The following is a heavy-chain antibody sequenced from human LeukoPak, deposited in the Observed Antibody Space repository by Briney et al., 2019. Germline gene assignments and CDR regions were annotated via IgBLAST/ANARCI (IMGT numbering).Heavy chain of an antibody. Sequence: SETLSLTCTVSGGSISNYYWSWIRQPPGKGLEWIGYISYSGNTNYNPSLKSRVTISVDKSKNQFSLKLSSVTAADTAVYYCARGVDSSSWFNRVNWFDPWGQGTLVTVSS. V-gene: IGHV4-59*12. CDR1: GGSISNYY. CDR2: ISYSGNT. J-gene: IGHJ5*02. CDR3: ARGVDSSSWFNRVNWFDP. D-gene: IGHD6-13*01.